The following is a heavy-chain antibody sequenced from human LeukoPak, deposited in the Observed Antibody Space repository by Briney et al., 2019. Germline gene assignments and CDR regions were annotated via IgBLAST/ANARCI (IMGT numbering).Heavy chain of an antibody. V-gene: IGHV1-69*05. Sequence: SVKVSCKASGGTFSSYAISWVRQAPGQGLEWMGGIIPIFGTANYTQKFQGRVTITTDESTSTAYMELSSLRSEDTAVYYCARSKGYCSGGSCYSDAFDIWGQGTMVTVSS. CDR3: ARSKGYCSGGSCYSDAFDI. J-gene: IGHJ3*02. CDR1: GGTFSSYA. CDR2: IIPIFGTA. D-gene: IGHD2-15*01.